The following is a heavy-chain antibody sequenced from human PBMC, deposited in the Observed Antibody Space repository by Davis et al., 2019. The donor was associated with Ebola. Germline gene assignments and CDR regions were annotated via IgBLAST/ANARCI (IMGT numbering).Heavy chain of an antibody. J-gene: IGHJ4*02. CDR2: INPSGGRT. V-gene: IGHV1-46*03. CDR1: GYTFTTYY. CDR3: ARDLQLATISAIGY. Sequence: ASVQVSCKASGYTFTTYYMHWVRQAPGQGLEWMGIINPSGGRTSYAQKFQGRVTMTRDTSTSTVYMEMSSLRSEDTAMYYCARDLQLATISAIGYWGQGSLVTVSP. D-gene: IGHD5-24*01.